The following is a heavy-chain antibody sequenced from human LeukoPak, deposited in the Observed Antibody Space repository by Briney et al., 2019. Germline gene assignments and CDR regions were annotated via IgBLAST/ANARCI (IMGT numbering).Heavy chain of an antibody. CDR3: AKLLSSSSGDY. D-gene: IGHD6-6*01. CDR2: ISWNSGSI. J-gene: IGHJ4*02. V-gene: IGHV3-9*01. CDR1: GFTFDDYA. Sequence: PGGSLRLSCAASGFTFDDYAMHWVRQASGKGLEWVSGISWNSGSIGYADSVKGRFTISRDNAKNSLYLQMNSLRAEDTALYYCAKLLSSSSGDYWGQGTLVTVSS.